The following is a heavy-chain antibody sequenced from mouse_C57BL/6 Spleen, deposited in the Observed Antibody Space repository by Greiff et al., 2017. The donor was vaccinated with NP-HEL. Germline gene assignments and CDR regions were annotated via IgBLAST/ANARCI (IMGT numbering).Heavy chain of an antibody. CDR2: IHPNSGST. J-gene: IGHJ2*01. Sequence: QVQLKQPEAELVKPGASVKLSCKASGYTFTSYWMHWVKQRPGQGLEWIGMIHPNSGSTNYNEKFKSKATLTVDKSSSTAYMQLSSLTSEDSAVYYCARGYYGSSYLDYWGQGTTLTVSS. D-gene: IGHD1-1*01. CDR3: ARGYYGSSYLDY. CDR1: GYTFTSYW. V-gene: IGHV1-64*01.